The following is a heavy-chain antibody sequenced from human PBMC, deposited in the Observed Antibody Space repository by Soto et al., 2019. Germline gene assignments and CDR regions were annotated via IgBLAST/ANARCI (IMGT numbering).Heavy chain of an antibody. Sequence: QVQLQESGPGLVKPSETLSLTCTVSGGSITNYYCSWFRQPPGKGLEWIGYIQYNGYSAYNLALKRRVPMSMDTSKTQFSLMLESVPATDTAVYYCARHGFGSLHGLVDVWGQGTTVIVSS. D-gene: IGHD3-10*01. CDR3: ARHGFGSLHGLVDV. CDR1: GGSITNYY. V-gene: IGHV4-59*08. CDR2: IQYNGYS. J-gene: IGHJ6*02.